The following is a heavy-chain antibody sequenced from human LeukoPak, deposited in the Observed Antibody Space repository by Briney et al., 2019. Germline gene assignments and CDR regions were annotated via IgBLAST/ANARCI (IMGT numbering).Heavy chain of an antibody. D-gene: IGHD5-18*01. V-gene: IGHV3-23*01. CDR3: AKDSSTAMVTCFDY. Sequence: GGSLRLSCAASGLTFSNYAMTWVRQAPGKGLEWVSAISGSGGSTYYADSVKGRFTISRDNSKNTLYLQMNSLRAEDTAVYYCAKDSSTAMVTCFDYWGQGTLVTVSS. CDR2: ISGSGGST. J-gene: IGHJ4*02. CDR1: GLTFSNYA.